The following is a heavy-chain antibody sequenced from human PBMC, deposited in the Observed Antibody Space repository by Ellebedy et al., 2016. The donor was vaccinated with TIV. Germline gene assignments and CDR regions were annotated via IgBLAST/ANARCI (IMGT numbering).Heavy chain of an antibody. CDR1: GFTFSDHA. CDR2: ISAGGGST. Sequence: GESLKISCAASGFTFSDHAMSWVRQAPGKGLEWVSGISAGGGSTHYVDSVKGRFTISRDNSKNTLYLQMHSLRAEDTAVYYCVKLDSSGYYYGRLDYWGQGTLVIVSS. D-gene: IGHD3-22*01. J-gene: IGHJ4*02. V-gene: IGHV3-23*01. CDR3: VKLDSSGYYYGRLDY.